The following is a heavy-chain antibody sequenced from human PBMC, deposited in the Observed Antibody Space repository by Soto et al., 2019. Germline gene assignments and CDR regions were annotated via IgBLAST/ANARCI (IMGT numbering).Heavy chain of an antibody. V-gene: IGHV1-18*01. CDR2: ISAYNGNT. CDR1: GYTFTSYG. J-gene: IGHJ5*02. Sequence: GASVKLSCKASGYTFTSYGISWVRQAPGQGLEWMGWISAYNGNTNYAQKFQGRVTMTTDTSTSTAYMELRSLRSDDTAVYYCARVKTSGYHNWFDPWGQGTLVTVSS. CDR3: ARVKTSGYHNWFDP. D-gene: IGHD3-22*01.